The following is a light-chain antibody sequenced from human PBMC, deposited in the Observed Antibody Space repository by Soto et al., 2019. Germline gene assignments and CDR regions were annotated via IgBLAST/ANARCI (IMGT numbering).Light chain of an antibody. Sequence: QSVLTQPPSVSGAPGQRVTISCTGSSSNIGAGYDVHWYQQLPGTAPKLLIYGNSNRPSGVPDRFSGSKSGTSASLAITGRPAEEEADYYCQSYDSSVSKVVFGGGTQLTVL. J-gene: IGLJ2*01. CDR1: SSNIGAGYD. V-gene: IGLV1-40*01. CDR2: GNS. CDR3: QSYDSSVSKVV.